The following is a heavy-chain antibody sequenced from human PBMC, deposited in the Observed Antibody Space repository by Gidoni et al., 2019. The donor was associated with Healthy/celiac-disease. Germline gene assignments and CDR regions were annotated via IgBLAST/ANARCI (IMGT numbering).Heavy chain of an antibody. D-gene: IGHD1-1*01. CDR2: SNHSGNT. CDR1: GGSFSGYY. CDR3: ARGRYPAYYFDY. J-gene: IGHJ4*02. Sequence: VQLQQWGAGLLKPSETLSPTCAVYGGSFSGYYGSWIRQPPGKGLEWIGESNHSGNTNYNPSLKSRVTISVDTSKNQFSLKLSSVTAADTAVYYCARGRYPAYYFDYWGQGTLVTVSS. V-gene: IGHV4-34*01.